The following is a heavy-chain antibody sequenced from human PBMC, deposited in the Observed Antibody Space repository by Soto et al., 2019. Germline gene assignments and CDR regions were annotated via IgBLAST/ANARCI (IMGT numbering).Heavy chain of an antibody. Sequence: QITLKESGPTLVKPTQTLTLTCTFSGFSLSTSGVGVGWIRQPPGKALEWLALIYWDDDKRYSPSLKSRLTITKDTSKNQVVLTMTNVDPVDTATYYCAHRQYSMSSGQEDHDAFDIWGQGTMVTVSS. CDR2: IYWDDDK. CDR3: AHRQYSMSSGQEDHDAFDI. J-gene: IGHJ3*02. V-gene: IGHV2-5*02. D-gene: IGHD6-19*01. CDR1: GFSLSTSGVG.